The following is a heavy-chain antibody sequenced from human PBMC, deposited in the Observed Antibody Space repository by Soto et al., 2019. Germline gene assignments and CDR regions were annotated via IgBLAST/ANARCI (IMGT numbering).Heavy chain of an antibody. CDR2: ISYDGSNK. J-gene: IGHJ1*01. CDR1: GFTFSSYA. CDR3: ARDREQLAPGYFQH. D-gene: IGHD6-13*01. V-gene: IGHV3-30-3*01. Sequence: SLRLSCAASGFTFSSYAMHWVRQAPGKGLEWVAVISYDGSNKYYADSVKGRFTISRDNSKNTLYLQMNSLRAEDTAVYYCARDREQLAPGYFQHWGQGTLVTVSS.